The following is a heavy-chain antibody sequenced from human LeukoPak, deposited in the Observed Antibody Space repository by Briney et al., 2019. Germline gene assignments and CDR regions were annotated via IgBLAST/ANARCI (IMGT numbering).Heavy chain of an antibody. CDR3: ARHFWEYSSSWFNGGFDY. CDR1: GGSFSGYY. Sequence: KSSETLSLTCAVYGGSFSGYYWSWIRQPPGKGLEWIGYIYYSGSTNYNPSLKSRVTISVDTSKNQFSLKLSSVTAADTAVYYCARHFWEYSSSWFNGGFDYWGQGTLVTVSS. V-gene: IGHV4-59*08. J-gene: IGHJ4*02. D-gene: IGHD6-13*01. CDR2: IYYSGST.